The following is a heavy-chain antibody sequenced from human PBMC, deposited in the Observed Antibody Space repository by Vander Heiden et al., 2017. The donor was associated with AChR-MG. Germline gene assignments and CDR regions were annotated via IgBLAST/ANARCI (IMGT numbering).Heavy chain of an antibody. Sequence: EVQLLESGGGLVQPGGSLSLSCAASGFPFRGYAMSWVRQAPGKGLGWVSAISGSGGSTYYADSVKGRFTISRDNSKNTLYLQMNSLRAEDTAVYYCAKDTDTAMVYYYMDVWGKGTTVTVSS. CDR1: GFPFRGYA. CDR3: AKDTDTAMVYYYMDV. V-gene: IGHV3-23*01. J-gene: IGHJ6*03. CDR2: ISGSGGST. D-gene: IGHD5-18*01.